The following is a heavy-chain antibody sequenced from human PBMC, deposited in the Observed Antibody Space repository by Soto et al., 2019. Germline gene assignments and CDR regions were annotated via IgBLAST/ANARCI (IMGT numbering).Heavy chain of an antibody. CDR3: AGLKRSYDFWSGYYRGGEYDYFDY. CDR1: GYSFTSYW. V-gene: IGHV5-51*01. Sequence: PGESLKISCKGSGYSFTSYWIGWVRQMPGKGLEWMGIIYPGDSDTRYSPSFQGQVTISADKSISTAYLQWSSLKASDTAMYYCAGLKRSYDFWSGYYRGGEYDYFDYWGQGTLVTVSS. D-gene: IGHD3-3*01. J-gene: IGHJ4*02. CDR2: IYPGDSDT.